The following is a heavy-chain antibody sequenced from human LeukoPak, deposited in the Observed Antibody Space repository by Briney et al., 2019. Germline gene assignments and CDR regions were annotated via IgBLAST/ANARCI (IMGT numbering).Heavy chain of an antibody. Sequence: PSETLSLTCAVYGGAFRAYYWSWIRQAPGKGLEWISEINHSESNNYNPSLKSGLTILVDMYTSQFFLRQNRGPAADRAVYYCAGPRSGYIYGYAEGYYFVYRGQGTLVTVSS. CDR3: AGPRSGYIYGYAEGYYFVY. CDR1: GGAFRAYY. CDR2: INHSESN. D-gene: IGHD5-18*01. V-gene: IGHV4-34*01. J-gene: IGHJ4*02.